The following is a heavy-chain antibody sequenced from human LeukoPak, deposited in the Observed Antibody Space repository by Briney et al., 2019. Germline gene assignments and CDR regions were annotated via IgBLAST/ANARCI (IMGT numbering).Heavy chain of an antibody. D-gene: IGHD3-10*02. CDR3: AELGITMIGGV. Sequence: GGSLRLSCAASGFIFTSYAMNWVRQAPGKGLEWVSYISSSGSTIYYADSVKGRFTISRDNAKNSLYLQMNSLRAEDTAVYYCAELGITMIGGVWGKGTTVTISS. J-gene: IGHJ6*04. CDR2: ISSSGSTI. CDR1: GFIFTSYA. V-gene: IGHV3-48*03.